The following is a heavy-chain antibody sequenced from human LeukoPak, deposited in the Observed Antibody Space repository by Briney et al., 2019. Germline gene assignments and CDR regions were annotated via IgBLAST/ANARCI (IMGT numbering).Heavy chain of an antibody. Sequence: GASVSVSCKASGYTFTEYAFSWVRQAPGQGLEWMGWIRPHNGDTKYAQKFQARVTITTDTSTSTVYLDMCSLRSDDTAVYYCARDVEGIAVAGTVDFWGQGPLVTVSS. CDR1: GYTFTEYA. V-gene: IGHV1-18*01. CDR2: IRPHNGDT. D-gene: IGHD6-19*01. CDR3: ARDVEGIAVAGTVDF. J-gene: IGHJ4*02.